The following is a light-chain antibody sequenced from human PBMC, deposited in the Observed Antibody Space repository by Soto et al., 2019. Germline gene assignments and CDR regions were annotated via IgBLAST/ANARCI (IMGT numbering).Light chain of an antibody. CDR2: EVR. Sequence: QSALTQPASVSGSAGQSINISCSGTMRDVGAYNLVSWYQQHPGTAPKLIIYEVRNRPSGISSRFSGSRSGNTASLTISGLQSEDEGDYYCIAYTARSTLVFGGGTQLTVL. V-gene: IGLV2-14*01. J-gene: IGLJ3*02. CDR3: IAYTARSTLV. CDR1: MRDVGAYNL.